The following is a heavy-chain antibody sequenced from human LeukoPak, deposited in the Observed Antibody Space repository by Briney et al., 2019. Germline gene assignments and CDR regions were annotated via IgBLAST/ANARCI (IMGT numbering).Heavy chain of an antibody. D-gene: IGHD1-26*01. CDR2: MDFDGRI. J-gene: IGHJ3*02. CDR1: GFTVSVNY. Sequence: GGSLRLSCAVSGFTVSVNYMTWVRQAPGRGLEWVSSMDFDGRISYPDSVKSRFSISRDHSKNTLYLQMNSLRAEDTAVYYCARDHSADYSHAFDSWGQGTVVTVSS. CDR3: ARDHSADYSHAFDS. V-gene: IGHV3-66*01.